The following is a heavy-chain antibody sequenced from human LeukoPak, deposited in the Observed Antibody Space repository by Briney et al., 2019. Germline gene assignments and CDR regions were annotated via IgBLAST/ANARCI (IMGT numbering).Heavy chain of an antibody. Sequence: PGGSLRLSCAASGFTFSIYAMSWVRQAPGKGLEWVSVICGSGSGGSTYYTDSVKGRFTISRDDSKNTLYLQMNSLRPEDTAVYYCAKNVGCSGGTCYHNWFDPWGQGTLVTVSS. CDR1: GFTFSIYA. CDR3: AKNVGCSGGTCYHNWFDP. CDR2: ICGSGSGGST. D-gene: IGHD2-15*01. J-gene: IGHJ5*02. V-gene: IGHV3-23*01.